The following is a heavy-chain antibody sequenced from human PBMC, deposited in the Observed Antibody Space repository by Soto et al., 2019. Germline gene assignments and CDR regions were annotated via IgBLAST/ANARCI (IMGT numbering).Heavy chain of an antibody. D-gene: IGHD3-22*01. CDR2: ISYDGSNK. V-gene: IGHV3-30-3*01. J-gene: IGHJ4*02. Sequence: GGSLRLSCAASGFTFSSYAMHWVRQAPGKGLEWVAVISYDGSNKYYADSVKGRFTISRDNSKSTLYLQMNSLRAEDTAVYYRARDLVGDSSGYYNYFDYWGQGTRVTVSS. CDR3: ARDLVGDSSGYYNYFDY. CDR1: GFTFSSYA.